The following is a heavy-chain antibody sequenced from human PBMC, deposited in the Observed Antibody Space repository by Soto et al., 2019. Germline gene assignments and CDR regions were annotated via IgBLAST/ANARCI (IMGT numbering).Heavy chain of an antibody. D-gene: IGHD1-26*01. V-gene: IGHV3-23*01. J-gene: IGHJ6*02. Sequence: PGGSLRLSCAASGFTFSSYAMSWVRQGPGKGLEWVASISVSGSQYYADPVKGRFTISRDNSKNTLYLQMNSLRAEDTAVYYCAREFPWGIVGATTWYYGMDVWGQGTTVTVSS. CDR3: AREFPWGIVGATTWYYGMDV. CDR1: GFTFSSYA. CDR2: ISVSGSQ.